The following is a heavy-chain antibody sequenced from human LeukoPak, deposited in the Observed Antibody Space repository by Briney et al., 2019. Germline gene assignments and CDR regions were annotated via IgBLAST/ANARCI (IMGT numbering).Heavy chain of an antibody. CDR1: GFTFSDYY. V-gene: IGHV3-11*05. Sequence: GGSLRLSCAASGFTFSDYYMSWVRQAPGKGLEWVSYISSSSSYTNYADSVKGRFTISRDNAKNSLYMQMNSLRAEDTAVYYCARDRSSSDAYYVMDVWGQGTTVTVSS. J-gene: IGHJ6*02. CDR3: ARDRSSSDAYYVMDV. D-gene: IGHD6-6*01. CDR2: ISSSSSYT.